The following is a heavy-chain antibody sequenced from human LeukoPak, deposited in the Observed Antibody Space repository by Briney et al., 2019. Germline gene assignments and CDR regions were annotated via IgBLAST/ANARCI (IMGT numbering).Heavy chain of an antibody. CDR3: AKEHCSGGGCYHFDY. J-gene: IGHJ4*02. Sequence: PGGSLRLSCAASGFTFSRYAMSWVRQAPGKGLEWVSAISGSGGSTYYADSVKGRFTISRDNSKNTLYLQMNSLRAEDTAVYYCAKEHCSGGGCYHFDYWGQGTLVTVSS. V-gene: IGHV3-23*01. CDR1: GFTFSRYA. CDR2: ISGSGGST. D-gene: IGHD2-15*01.